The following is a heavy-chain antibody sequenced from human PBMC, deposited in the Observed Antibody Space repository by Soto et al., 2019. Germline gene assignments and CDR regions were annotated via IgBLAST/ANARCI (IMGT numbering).Heavy chain of an antibody. CDR3: ARDQHDYGDYEGWFDP. CDR2: IYYSGST. CDR1: GGSISSGGYY. D-gene: IGHD4-17*01. Sequence: SETLSLTGTVSGGSISSGGYYWSWIRQHPGKGLEWIGYIYYSGSTYYNPSLKSRVTISVDTSKNQLSLKLSSVTAGDTAVDYCARDQHDYGDYEGWFDPWGQGTLV. V-gene: IGHV4-31*03. J-gene: IGHJ5*02.